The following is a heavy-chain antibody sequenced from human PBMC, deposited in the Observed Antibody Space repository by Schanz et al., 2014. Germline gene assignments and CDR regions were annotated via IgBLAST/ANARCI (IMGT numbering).Heavy chain of an antibody. CDR3: ARAPVTVGPYHYYMDV. CDR2: IIPILDKT. V-gene: IGHV1-69*08. D-gene: IGHD4-17*01. J-gene: IGHJ6*03. CDR1: GGTFSSST. Sequence: QVQLVQSGAEVKKPGSSVKVSCKASGGTFSSSTLTWVRQAPGQGLEWMGRIIPILDKTNYAQKFQGRVTMTRHTSISTAYMELSSLRSEDTAVYYCARAPVTVGPYHYYMDVWGKGTTXTVSS.